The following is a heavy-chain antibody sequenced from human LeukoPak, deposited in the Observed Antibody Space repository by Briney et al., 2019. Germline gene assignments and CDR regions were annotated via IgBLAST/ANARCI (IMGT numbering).Heavy chain of an antibody. CDR2: ISVYNGNT. J-gene: IGHJ5*02. Sequence: ASVKVSCKASGYTFTSYGISWVRQAPGQGLEWMGWISVYNGNTNYAQKLQGRVTMTTDTSTSTAYMELRSLRSDDTAVYYCARDHPGYCSSTSCYFIFSDDWFDPWGQGTLVTVSS. D-gene: IGHD2-2*01. CDR3: ARDHPGYCSSTSCYFIFSDDWFDP. CDR1: GYTFTSYG. V-gene: IGHV1-18*01.